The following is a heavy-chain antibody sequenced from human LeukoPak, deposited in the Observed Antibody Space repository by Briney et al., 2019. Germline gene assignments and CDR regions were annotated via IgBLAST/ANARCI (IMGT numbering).Heavy chain of an antibody. J-gene: IGHJ4*02. Sequence: GSLRLSCAASGFTFNTYAMSWVRQAPGKGLEWVSTISGSGVNTYYADSVKGRFTISRDNSKNTLYLQMNSLRAEDTAVYYCARDRGSRLLKYYFDYWGQGTLVTVSS. CDR2: ISGSGVNT. D-gene: IGHD3-10*01. CDR1: GFTFNTYA. CDR3: ARDRGSRLLKYYFDY. V-gene: IGHV3-23*01.